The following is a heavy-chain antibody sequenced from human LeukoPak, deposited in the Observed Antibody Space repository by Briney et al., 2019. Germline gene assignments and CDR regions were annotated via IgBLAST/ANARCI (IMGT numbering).Heavy chain of an antibody. CDR1: GYTFTSYA. Sequence: SVKVSCKASGYTFTSYAIHWVRQAPGQRLEWMGWINVGSGNTKYSQKFQGRVTITRDTSASTAYMELSSLRSEDTAVYYCARESFGTSRPSDYWGQGTLVTVSS. V-gene: IGHV1-3*01. D-gene: IGHD2-8*01. CDR3: ARESFGTSRPSDY. CDR2: INVGSGNT. J-gene: IGHJ4*02.